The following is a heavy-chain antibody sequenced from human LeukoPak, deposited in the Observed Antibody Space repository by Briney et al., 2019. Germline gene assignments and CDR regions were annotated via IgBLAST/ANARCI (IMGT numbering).Heavy chain of an antibody. J-gene: IGHJ6*03. D-gene: IGHD3-10*01. V-gene: IGHV3-48*01. Sequence: PGGSLRLSCAASGFTFSSYTMNWVRQAPGKGLEWVSYISSSSSTMYYADSVKGRFTISRDNAKNSLYLQMNSLRAEDTAVYYCARGTNYYGSGSYIYYYYYMDVWGKGTTVTVSS. CDR2: ISSSSSTM. CDR3: ARGTNYYGSGSYIYYYYYMDV. CDR1: GFTFSSYT.